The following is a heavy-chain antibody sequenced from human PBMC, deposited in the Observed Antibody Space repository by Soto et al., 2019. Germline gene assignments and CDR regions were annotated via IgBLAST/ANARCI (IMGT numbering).Heavy chain of an antibody. D-gene: IGHD5-18*01. J-gene: IGHJ6*02. CDR3: ARDLGQLWLPSYYGMDV. Sequence: GGSLRLSCAASGFTFSSYGMHWVRQAPGKGLEWVAVIWYDGSNKYYADSVKGRFTISRDNSKNTLYLQMNSLRAEDTAVYYCARDLGQLWLPSYYGMDVWGQGTTVTVSS. CDR2: IWYDGSNK. V-gene: IGHV3-33*01. CDR1: GFTFSSYG.